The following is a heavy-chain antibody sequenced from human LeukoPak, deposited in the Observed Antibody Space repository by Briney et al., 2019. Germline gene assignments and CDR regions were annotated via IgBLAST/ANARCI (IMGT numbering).Heavy chain of an antibody. Sequence: KPSETLSLTCTVSGGSISSSSYYWSWIRQPAGKGLEWIGRIYTSGSTNYNPSLKSRVTISVDTSKNQFSLKLSSVTAADTAVYYCARFSVGGSTSLFDYWGQGTLVTVSS. CDR2: IYTSGST. J-gene: IGHJ4*02. CDR1: GGSISSSSYY. V-gene: IGHV4-61*02. D-gene: IGHD2-2*01. CDR3: ARFSVGGSTSLFDY.